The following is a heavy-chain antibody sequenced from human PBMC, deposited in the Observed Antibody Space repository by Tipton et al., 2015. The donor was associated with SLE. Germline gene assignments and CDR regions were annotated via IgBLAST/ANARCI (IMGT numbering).Heavy chain of an antibody. J-gene: IGHJ5*02. CDR3: ARVAAAVPGWFDP. Sequence: TLSLTCTVSGGSISSYYWSWIRQPPGKGLEWIGYIYYSGSTNYNPSLKNRVTISVDTSKNQFSLKLSSVTAADTAVYYCARVAAAVPGWFDPWGQGTLVTVSS. V-gene: IGHV4-59*08. CDR2: IYYSGST. D-gene: IGHD6-13*01. CDR1: GGSISSYY.